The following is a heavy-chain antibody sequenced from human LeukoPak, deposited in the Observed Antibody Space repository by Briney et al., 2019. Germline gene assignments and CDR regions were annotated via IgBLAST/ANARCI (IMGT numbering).Heavy chain of an antibody. V-gene: IGHV3-11*04. CDR1: GFTFSDYY. CDR2: ISSSGSTI. CDR3: AKDAYCSSTSCYSYYYYYGMDV. D-gene: IGHD2-2*01. Sequence: PGGSLRLSCAASGFTFSDYYMSWIRQAPGKGLEWVSYISSSGSTIYYADSVKGRFTISRDNSKNTLYLQMNSLRAEDTAVYYCAKDAYCSSTSCYSYYYYYGMDVWGQGTTVTVSS. J-gene: IGHJ6*02.